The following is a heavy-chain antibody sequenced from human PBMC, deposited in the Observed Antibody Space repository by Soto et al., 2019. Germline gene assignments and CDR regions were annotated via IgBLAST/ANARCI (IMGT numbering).Heavy chain of an antibody. J-gene: IGHJ5*02. D-gene: IGHD4-17*01. V-gene: IGHV3-23*01. CDR2: ISGSGGST. CDR3: AKDGSYGDLSAPQKYNWFDP. CDR1: GFTFSSYA. Sequence: EVQLLESGGGLVQPGGSLRLSCAASGFTFSSYAMSWVRQAPGKGLEWVSAISGSGGSTYYADSVKGRFTISRDNSKNTLYLQMNSLRAEDTAVYYCAKDGSYGDLSAPQKYNWFDPWGQGTLVTVSS.